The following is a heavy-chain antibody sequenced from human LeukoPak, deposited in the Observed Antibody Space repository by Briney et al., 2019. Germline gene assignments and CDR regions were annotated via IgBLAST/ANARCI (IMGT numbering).Heavy chain of an antibody. Sequence: SETLSLTCAVSGYSISSGYYWGWIRQPPGKGLEWIGSIYHSGSTYYNPSLKSRVTISVDTSKNQFSLKLSSVTAADTAVYYCARAGGYDFWSGYFDYWGQGTLVTVSS. J-gene: IGHJ4*02. CDR3: ARAGGYDFWSGYFDY. CDR2: IYHSGST. D-gene: IGHD3-3*01. CDR1: GYSISSGYY. V-gene: IGHV4-38-2*01.